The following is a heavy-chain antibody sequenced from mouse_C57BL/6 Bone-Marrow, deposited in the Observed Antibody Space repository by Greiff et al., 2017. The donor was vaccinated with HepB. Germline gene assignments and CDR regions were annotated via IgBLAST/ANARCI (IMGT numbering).Heavy chain of an antibody. Sequence: VKLVESGPGLVAPSQSLSITCTVSGFSLTSYGVDWVRQPPGKGLEWLGVIWGGGSTNYNSALMSRLSISKDNSKSQVFLKMNRLQTDDTAMYYCAKHCDGGGYYYAMDYWGQGTSVTVSS. CDR1: GFSLTSYG. J-gene: IGHJ4*01. V-gene: IGHV2-9*01. CDR3: AKHCDGGGYYYAMDY. CDR2: IWGGGST. D-gene: IGHD1-1*02.